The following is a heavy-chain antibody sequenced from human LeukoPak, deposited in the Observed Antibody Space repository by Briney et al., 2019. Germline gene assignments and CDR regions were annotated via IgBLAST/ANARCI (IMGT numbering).Heavy chain of an antibody. Sequence: GGSLRLSCAASGFTFSSYAMSWVRQAPGKGLEWVSVMSSGGSTYYADSVKGRFTISRDNSKNTLYLQMNSLRAEDTAVYYCAKERSWGITIFGVVMGTSFDYWGQGTLVTVSS. D-gene: IGHD3-3*01. CDR2: MSSGGST. V-gene: IGHV3-23*01. J-gene: IGHJ4*02. CDR3: AKERSWGITIFGVVMGTSFDY. CDR1: GFTFSSYA.